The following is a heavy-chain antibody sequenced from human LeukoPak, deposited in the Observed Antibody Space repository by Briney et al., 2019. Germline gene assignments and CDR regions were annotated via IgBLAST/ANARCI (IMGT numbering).Heavy chain of an antibody. D-gene: IGHD3-10*01. CDR2: MNPNSGNT. CDR1: GYTFASYD. J-gene: IGHJ6*03. Sequence: ASVKVSCKASGYTFASYDINWVRQATGQGLEWMGWMNPNSGNTGYAQKFQGRVTMTRNTSISTAYMELSSLRSEDTAVYYCARGVGSGKNYYYYYMDVWGKGTTVTVSS. CDR3: ARGVGSGKNYYYYYMDV. V-gene: IGHV1-8*01.